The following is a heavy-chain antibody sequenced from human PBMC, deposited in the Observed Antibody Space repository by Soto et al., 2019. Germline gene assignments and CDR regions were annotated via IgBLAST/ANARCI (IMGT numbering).Heavy chain of an antibody. Sequence: PSETLSLTCTVSGGSISSYYWSWIRQPPGKGLEWIGYIYYSGSTNYNPSLKSRVTISVDTSKNQFSLKLSSVTAADTAVYYCARSRCISCALDYWGQGTLVTVSS. V-gene: IGHV4-59*01. J-gene: IGHJ4*02. CDR2: IYYSGST. D-gene: IGHD2-2*01. CDR1: GGSISSYY. CDR3: ARSRCISCALDY.